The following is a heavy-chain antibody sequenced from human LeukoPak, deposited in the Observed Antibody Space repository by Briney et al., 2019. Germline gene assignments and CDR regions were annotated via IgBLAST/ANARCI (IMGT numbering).Heavy chain of an antibody. CDR1: GGTFSSYA. J-gene: IGHJ5*02. CDR3: ARGGQGRMNSGGYSHCLDP. D-gene: IGHD3-22*01. Sequence: GASVKVSCKASGGTFSSYAISWVRQAPGQGLEWMGGIIPIFGTANYAQKFQGRVTITADESTSTAYMELSSLRSEDTAVYYCARGGQGRMNSGGYSHCLDPWGQGTLVTVSS. V-gene: IGHV1-69*13. CDR2: IIPIFGTA.